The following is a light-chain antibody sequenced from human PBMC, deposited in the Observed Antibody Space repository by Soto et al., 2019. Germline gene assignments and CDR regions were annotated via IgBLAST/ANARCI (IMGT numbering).Light chain of an antibody. V-gene: IGLV2-14*03. Sequence: QSALTQPASVSGSPGQSITISCTGTSSDIGGYNYVSWYQQHPGRAPKLIIYDVTNRPSGVSSRFSASKSGNTASLTISGLQAEDEADYYCRAYKSNINLRFFGTGTKLTVL. J-gene: IGLJ1*01. CDR2: DVT. CDR3: RAYKSNINLRF. CDR1: SSDIGGYNY.